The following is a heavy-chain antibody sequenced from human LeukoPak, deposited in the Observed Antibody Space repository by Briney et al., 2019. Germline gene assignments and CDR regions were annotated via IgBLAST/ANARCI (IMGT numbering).Heavy chain of an antibody. CDR3: ATVVFATHSFDY. Sequence: SETLSLTCTVSGGSISSSSYYWGWIRQPPGKGLEGIGSIYYSGSTYYNPSLKSRVTISVDTSKNQFSRKLSSVTAADTAVYYCATVVFATHSFDYWGQGTLVTVSS. CDR1: GGSISSSSYY. J-gene: IGHJ4*02. D-gene: IGHD2-21*01. CDR2: IYYSGST. V-gene: IGHV4-39*01.